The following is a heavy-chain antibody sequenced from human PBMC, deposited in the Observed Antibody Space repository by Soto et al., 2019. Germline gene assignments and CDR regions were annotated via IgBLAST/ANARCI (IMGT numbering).Heavy chain of an antibody. J-gene: IGHJ4*01. D-gene: IGHD3-3*01. CDR2: IYYSGST. CDR3: ARHRQDFWSGPLDY. CDR1: DGSISSYY. V-gene: IGHV4-59*08. Sequence: LSETLSLTCTVSDGSISSYYWSWIRQPPGKGLEWIGYIYYSGSTNYNPSLKSRVTISVDTSKNQFSLKLSSVTAADTAVYYCARHRQDFWSGPLDYWGQGTLVTVSS.